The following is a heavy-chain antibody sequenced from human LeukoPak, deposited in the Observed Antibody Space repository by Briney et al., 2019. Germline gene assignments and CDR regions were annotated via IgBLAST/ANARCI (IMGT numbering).Heavy chain of an antibody. CDR3: ASQEYNYGLYYFDY. Sequence: SETLSLTCTVSGGSISSSSYYWAWIRQPPGKGLEWIGSIYYSGSTYYNPSLKSRVTISVDTSKNQFSLKLSSVTAAGTAVYYCASQEYNYGLYYFDYWGQGTLVTVSS. CDR1: GGSISSSSYY. CDR2: IYYSGST. V-gene: IGHV4-39*01. J-gene: IGHJ4*02. D-gene: IGHD5-18*01.